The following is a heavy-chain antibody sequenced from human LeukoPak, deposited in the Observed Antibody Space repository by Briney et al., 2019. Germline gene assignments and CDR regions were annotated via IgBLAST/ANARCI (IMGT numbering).Heavy chain of an antibody. CDR2: ISSTSAHI. V-gene: IGHV3-21*01. CDR3: TSRYCTTTNCYSFDI. Sequence: PGGSLRLSCAASGLSFSSYSMNWVRQAPGKGLEWVSSISSTSAHIFYADSVKGRFSISRDNAKNSLYLQMNSLGVEDTAVYYCTSRYCTTTNCYSFDIWGQGTMVTVSS. J-gene: IGHJ3*02. CDR1: GLSFSSYS. D-gene: IGHD2-2*01.